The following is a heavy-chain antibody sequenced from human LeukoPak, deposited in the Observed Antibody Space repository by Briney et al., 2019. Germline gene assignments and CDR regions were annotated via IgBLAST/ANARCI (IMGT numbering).Heavy chain of an antibody. CDR1: GFTVSSNY. V-gene: IGHV3-66*02. Sequence: GGSLRLSCAASGFTVSSNYMSWVRQAPGKGLEWVSVIYSGGSTYYAGSVKGRFTISRDNSKNTLYLQMNSLRAEDTAVYYCAKEAVAGPPIYYFDYWGQGTLVTVSS. CDR2: IYSGGST. D-gene: IGHD6-19*01. CDR3: AKEAVAGPPIYYFDY. J-gene: IGHJ4*02.